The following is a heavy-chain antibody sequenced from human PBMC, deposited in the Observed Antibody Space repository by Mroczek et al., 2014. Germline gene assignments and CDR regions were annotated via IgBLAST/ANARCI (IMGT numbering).Heavy chain of an antibody. V-gene: IGHV4-31*03. Sequence: QVQLQESGPGLVKPSQTLSLTCTVSGGSISSGGYYWSWIRQHPGKGLEWIGYIYYSGSTYYNPSLKSRVTISVDTSKNQFSLKLSSVTAADTAVYYCARVRELPPYYYGMDVWGQGTTVTVSS. D-gene: IGHD1-26*01. CDR2: IYYSGST. CDR3: ARVRELPPYYYGMDV. J-gene: IGHJ6*02. CDR1: GGSISSGGYY.